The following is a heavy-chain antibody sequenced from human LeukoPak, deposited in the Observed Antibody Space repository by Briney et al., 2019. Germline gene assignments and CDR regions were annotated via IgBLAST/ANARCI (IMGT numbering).Heavy chain of an antibody. J-gene: IGHJ4*02. CDR3: AREGIAAAGITY. V-gene: IGHV4-61*01. Sequence: SETLSLTCTVSGGSVSSGSYYWRWIRQLPGKGLEWIGYIYYSGSTNYNPSLKSRVTISVDTSKNQFSLKLSSVTAADTAVYYCAREGIAAAGITYWGRGTLVTVSS. CDR1: GGSVSSGSYY. CDR2: IYYSGST. D-gene: IGHD6-13*01.